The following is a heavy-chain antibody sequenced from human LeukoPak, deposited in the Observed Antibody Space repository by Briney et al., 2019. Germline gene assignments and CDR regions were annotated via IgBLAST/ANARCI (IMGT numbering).Heavy chain of an antibody. CDR1: GFTFSSYE. CDR3: ARVQRGIAVALDY. V-gene: IGHV3-48*03. J-gene: IGHJ4*02. Sequence: SGGSLRLSCAASGFTFSSYEMNWVRQAPGKGLEWVSYISTTGSSIYYADSVKGRFTISRDNVQNLLYLQMNSLRAEDTAVYYCARVQRGIAVALDYWGQGTLATVSS. D-gene: IGHD6-19*01. CDR2: ISTTGSSI.